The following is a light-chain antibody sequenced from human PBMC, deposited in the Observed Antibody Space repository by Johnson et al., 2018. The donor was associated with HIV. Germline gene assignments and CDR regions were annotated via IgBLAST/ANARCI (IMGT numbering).Light chain of an antibody. CDR3: GTLDSSLSAGV. V-gene: IGLV1-51*01. CDR2: YNN. J-gene: IGLJ1*01. Sequence: QSVLTQPPSVSAAPGQKVTISCSGSSSNIGNNYVSWYQQLPGTAPKLLIYYNNKRPSGIPDRFSGSKSGTSATLGITGLQTGDEADYYCGTLDSSLSAGVFGTGTKVTVL. CDR1: SSNIGNNY.